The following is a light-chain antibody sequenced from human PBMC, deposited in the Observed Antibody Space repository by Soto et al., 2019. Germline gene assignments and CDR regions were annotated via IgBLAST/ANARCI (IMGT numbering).Light chain of an antibody. CDR3: RQYGTTEII. CDR1: QSLTNSF. V-gene: IGKV3-20*01. Sequence: EIVLTQSPVTLSLSPGERTTLSCRASQSLTNSFIGWYQQKPRQAPRLLIYDTSSRATGIPDRFSGSGSGTDFTLTIIRLKPEDDAVVFCRQYGTTEIIFGQGTRIEIK. J-gene: IGKJ5*01. CDR2: DTS.